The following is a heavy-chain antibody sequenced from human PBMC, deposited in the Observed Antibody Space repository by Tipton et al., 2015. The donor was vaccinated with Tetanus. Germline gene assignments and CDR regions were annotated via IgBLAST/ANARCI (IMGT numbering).Heavy chain of an antibody. CDR1: GFTFSNYR. J-gene: IGHJ4*02. CDR3: VGGRTLDY. D-gene: IGHD1-26*01. CDR2: ISSTSSYI. Sequence: SLRLSCVVSGFTFSNYRMNWVRQAPGKGLQWVASISSTSSYIYYADSLKGRFTISRDNTKNSLYLQINSLRAEDAALYYCVGGRTLDYWGQGTLVTVSS. V-gene: IGHV3-21*06.